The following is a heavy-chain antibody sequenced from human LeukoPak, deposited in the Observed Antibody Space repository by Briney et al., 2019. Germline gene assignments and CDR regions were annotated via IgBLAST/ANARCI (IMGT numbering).Heavy chain of an antibody. V-gene: IGHV4-4*02. D-gene: IGHD4-23*01. CDR1: GASISSRYW. CDR2: ISNSGST. J-gene: IGHJ4*02. CDR3: ARDPNSAL. Sequence: SETLSLTCAVSGASISSRYWWSWVRQPPGKGLEWVGKISNSGSTYYNPSLKSRVTISVDQSKNQLSLMLSSVTAADTAVYYCARDPNSALWGQGTLVTVSS.